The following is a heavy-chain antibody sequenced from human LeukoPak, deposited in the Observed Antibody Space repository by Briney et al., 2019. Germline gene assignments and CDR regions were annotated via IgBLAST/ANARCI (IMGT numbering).Heavy chain of an antibody. J-gene: IGHJ5*02. D-gene: IGHD4-17*01. CDR3: ARGLRNYGDYGLVGGWFDP. Sequence: SETLSLTCSVSGGSVSSGSSYWGWIRQHPGKGLEWIGYIYYSGSTYYNPSLKSRVTISVDTSKNQFSLKLSSVTAADTAVYYCARGLRNYGDYGLVGGWFDPWGQGTLVIVSS. CDR2: IYYSGST. CDR1: GGSVSSGSSY. V-gene: IGHV4-31*03.